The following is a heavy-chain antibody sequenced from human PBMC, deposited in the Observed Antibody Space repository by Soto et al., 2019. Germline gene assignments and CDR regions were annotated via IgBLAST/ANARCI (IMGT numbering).Heavy chain of an antibody. CDR3: ARGPWFGELPRKHCFDP. J-gene: IGHJ5*02. CDR1: GGTFSSYA. V-gene: IGHV1-69*01. D-gene: IGHD3-10*01. CDR2: IIPIFGTA. Sequence: QVQLVQSGAEVKKPGSSVKVSCKASGGTFSSYAISWVRQAPGQGLEWMGGIIPIFGTANYEQKFQGRVTITADESTSTAYMELSSLRSEDTAVYYCARGPWFGELPRKHCFDPWGQGTLVTFSS.